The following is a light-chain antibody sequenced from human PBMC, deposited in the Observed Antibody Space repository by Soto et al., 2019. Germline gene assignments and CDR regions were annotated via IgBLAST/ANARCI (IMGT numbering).Light chain of an antibody. Sequence: QSALTQPASVSGSPGQSITISCTGTSSDVDGYNYVSWYQQHPGKAPKPMIYDVSNRPSGVSNRFSGSKSGNTASLTISGLQAEDEADYYCSSYTSSSTLEVFGGGTKVTVL. CDR3: SSYTSSSTLEV. V-gene: IGLV2-14*01. J-gene: IGLJ2*01. CDR2: DVS. CDR1: SSDVDGYNY.